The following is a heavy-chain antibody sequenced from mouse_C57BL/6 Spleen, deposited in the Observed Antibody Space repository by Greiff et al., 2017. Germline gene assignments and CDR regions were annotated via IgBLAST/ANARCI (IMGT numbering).Heavy chain of an antibody. CDR1: GYTFTSYW. D-gene: IGHD1-3*01. J-gene: IGHJ1*03. CDR2: IDPSDSYT. Sequence: QVQLQQPGAELVMPGASVKLSCKASGYTFTSYWMHWVKQRPGQGLEWIGEIDPSDSYTNYNQKFKGKSTLTVDKSSSTAYMQLSSLTSEDSAVXECDNNSLGFDVWGTGTTVTVSS. V-gene: IGHV1-69*01. CDR3: DNNSLGFDV.